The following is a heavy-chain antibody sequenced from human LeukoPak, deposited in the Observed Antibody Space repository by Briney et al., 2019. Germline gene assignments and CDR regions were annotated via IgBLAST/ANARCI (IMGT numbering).Heavy chain of an antibody. CDR3: AKDWAGYCSSTSCYQIDY. CDR2: IRYDGSNK. J-gene: IGHJ4*02. D-gene: IGHD2-2*01. Sequence: PGGSLRLFCAASGFTFSSYGMHWVRQAPGKGLEWAAFIRYDGSNKYYADSVKGRFTISRDNSKNTLYLQMNSLRAEDTAVYYCAKDWAGYCSSTSCYQIDYWGQGTLVTVSS. V-gene: IGHV3-30*02. CDR1: GFTFSSYG.